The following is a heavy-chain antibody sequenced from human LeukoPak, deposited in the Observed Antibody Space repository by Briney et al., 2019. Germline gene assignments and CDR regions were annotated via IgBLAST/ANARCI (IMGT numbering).Heavy chain of an antibody. D-gene: IGHD4-17*01. J-gene: IGHJ4*02. CDR2: ISSNGGST. Sequence: GGSLRLSCAASGFTFSSYAMHWVRQAPGKGLEYVSAISSNGGSTYYANSVKGRFTISRDNSENTLYLQMGSLRAEDMAVYYCARDDGDYYFDYWGLGTLVTVSS. CDR3: ARDDGDYYFDY. CDR1: GFTFSSYA. V-gene: IGHV3-64*01.